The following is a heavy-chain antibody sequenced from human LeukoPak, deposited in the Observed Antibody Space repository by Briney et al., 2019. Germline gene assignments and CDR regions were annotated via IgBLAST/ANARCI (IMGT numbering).Heavy chain of an antibody. CDR2: ISAYNGNT. J-gene: IGHJ1*01. CDR3: ARDRSVLYPPESSGEEYFQH. CDR1: GYTFTSYG. Sequence: GASVKVSCKASGYTFTSYGISWVRQAPGQGLEWMGWISAYNGNTNYAQKPQGRVTMTTDTSTSTAYMGLRSLRSDDTAVYYCARDRSVLYPPESSGEEYFQHWGQGTLVTVSS. V-gene: IGHV1-18*01. D-gene: IGHD3-22*01.